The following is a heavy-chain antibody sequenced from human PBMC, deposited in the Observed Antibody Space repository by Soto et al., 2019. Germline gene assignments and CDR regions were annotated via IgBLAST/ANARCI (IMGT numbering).Heavy chain of an antibody. J-gene: IGHJ4*02. CDR2: ISSSSSYT. CDR3: ARGHHRYSGYDCVDY. Sequence: QVQLVESGGGLVKPGGSLRLSCVASGFTFSDYYMSWIRQAPGKGLEWVSYISSSSSYTNYADSVKGRFTISRDNAKNSLSLQMNSLRAEDTAVYYCARGHHRYSGYDCVDYWGQGTLVTVSS. D-gene: IGHD5-12*01. V-gene: IGHV3-11*05. CDR1: GFTFSDYY.